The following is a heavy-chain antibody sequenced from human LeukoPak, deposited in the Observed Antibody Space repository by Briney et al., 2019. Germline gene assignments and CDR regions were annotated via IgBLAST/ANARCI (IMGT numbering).Heavy chain of an antibody. Sequence: SETLSLTCTVSGGSISSSSYYWGWIRQPPGKGLEWIGSIYYSGSTYYNPSLKSRVTISVDTSKNQFSLKLSSVTAADTAVYYCARHVREVRWSRRGYYMDVWGKGTTVTISS. CDR2: IYYSGST. CDR1: GGSISSSSYY. V-gene: IGHV4-39*01. CDR3: ARHVREVRWSRRGYYMDV. J-gene: IGHJ6*03. D-gene: IGHD4-23*01.